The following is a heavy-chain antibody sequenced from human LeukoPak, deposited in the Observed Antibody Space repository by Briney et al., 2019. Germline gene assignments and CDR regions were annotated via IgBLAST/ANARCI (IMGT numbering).Heavy chain of an antibody. J-gene: IGHJ1*01. CDR3: ARAPSEIGGYYPEYFRH. CDR1: GFTFSSYW. Sequence: GGSLRLSCAASGFTFSSYWMHWVRQAPGKGLVWVSRIKSDGSTNYADSVKGRFTISGDNAKNTVSLQMNSLRAEDTGVYYCARAPSEIGGYYPEYFRHWGQGTLVTVSS. D-gene: IGHD3-22*01. CDR2: IKSDGST. V-gene: IGHV3-74*01.